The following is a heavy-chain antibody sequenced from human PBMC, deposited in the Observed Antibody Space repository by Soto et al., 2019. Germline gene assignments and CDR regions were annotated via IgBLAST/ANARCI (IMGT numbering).Heavy chain of an antibody. J-gene: IGHJ5*02. V-gene: IGHV1-8*01. D-gene: IGHD3-9*01. CDR3: ARAGGLGEAIYDILTGYYPGWFDP. Sequence: ASVKVSCKASGYTFTSYDINWVRQATGQGLEWMGWMNPNSGNTGYAQKFQGRVTMTRNTSISTAYMELSSLRSEDTAVYYCARAGGLGEAIYDILTGYYPGWFDPWGQGTLVTVSS. CDR2: MNPNSGNT. CDR1: GYTFTSYD.